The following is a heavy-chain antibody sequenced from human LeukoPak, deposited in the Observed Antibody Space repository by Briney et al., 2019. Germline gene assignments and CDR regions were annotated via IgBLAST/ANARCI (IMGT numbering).Heavy chain of an antibody. D-gene: IGHD2-15*01. CDR1: GYSFTTYW. V-gene: IGHV5-51*01. Sequence: EDPLKISCKGSGYSFTTYWIGWVRQMPGKGLEWMGIIYPGDSNMRYSPSFQSQVTISADKSISTAYLQWSSLKASDTAMYYCARRVDSCDAFDIGGQGTMVT. CDR2: IYPGDSNM. J-gene: IGHJ3*02. CDR3: ARRVDSCDAFDI.